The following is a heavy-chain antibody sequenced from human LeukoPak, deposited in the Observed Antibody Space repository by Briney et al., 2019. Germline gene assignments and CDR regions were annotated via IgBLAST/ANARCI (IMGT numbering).Heavy chain of an antibody. V-gene: IGHV1-8*01. CDR1: GYTFTSYD. CDR3: ARMVRGVIMFDYYYVMAV. D-gene: IGHD3-10*01. Sequence: ASVKVSCKASGYTFTSYDINWVRQATGHGHEWVGWMNPNSGNTGYAQKLHGRGTMTRNTSISTSCRELSSLRSEATAVYHWARMVRGVIMFDYYYVMAVCGQATTATVSS. J-gene: IGHJ6*01. CDR2: MNPNSGNT.